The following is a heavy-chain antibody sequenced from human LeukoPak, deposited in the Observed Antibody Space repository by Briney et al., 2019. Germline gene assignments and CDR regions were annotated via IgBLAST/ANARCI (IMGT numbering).Heavy chain of an antibody. CDR2: INSDGSST. V-gene: IGHV3-74*01. Sequence: GGSLRLSCAASGFAFSSYWMHWVRQAPGKGLVWVSRINSDGSSTSYADSVKGRFTISRDNAKNTLYLQMNSLRAEDTAVYYCARVKAVAGNNWFDPWGQGTLVTVSS. J-gene: IGHJ5*02. D-gene: IGHD6-19*01. CDR1: GFAFSSYW. CDR3: ARVKAVAGNNWFDP.